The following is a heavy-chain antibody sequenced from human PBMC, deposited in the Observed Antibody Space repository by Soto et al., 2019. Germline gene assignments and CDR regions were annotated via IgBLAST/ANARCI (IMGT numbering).Heavy chain of an antibody. J-gene: IGHJ4*02. D-gene: IGHD6-19*01. V-gene: IGHV3-30*18. CDR2: ISYDGSNK. CDR1: GFTFSSYG. CDR3: AKAAVAGGGWADY. Sequence: ESGGGVVQPGRSLRLSCAASGFTFSSYGMHWVRQAPGKGLEWVAVISYDGSNKYYADSVKGRFTISRDNSKNTLYLQMNSLIAEDTAVYYCAKAAVAGGGWADYWGQGTLVTVSS.